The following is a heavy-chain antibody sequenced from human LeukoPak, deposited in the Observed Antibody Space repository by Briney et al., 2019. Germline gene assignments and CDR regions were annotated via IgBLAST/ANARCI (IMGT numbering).Heavy chain of an antibody. J-gene: IGHJ5*02. CDR2: FDPEDGET. Sequence: GASVKVSCKVSGYTLTELSMHWVRQAPGKGLEWMGGFDPEDGETIYAQKFQGRVTMTEDTSTDTAYMELSSLRSEDTAVYYCARGTYYYGSGSMEVGFDPWGQGTLVTVSS. CDR3: ARGTYYYGSGSMEVGFDP. CDR1: GYTLTELS. D-gene: IGHD3-10*01. V-gene: IGHV1-24*01.